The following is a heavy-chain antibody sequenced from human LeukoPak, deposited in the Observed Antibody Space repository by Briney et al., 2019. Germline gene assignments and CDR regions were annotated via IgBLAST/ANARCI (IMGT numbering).Heavy chain of an antibody. V-gene: IGHV4-34*01. CDR2: INHSGST. CDR3: ARGVRTLSEPGHYYYGMDV. D-gene: IGHD1-14*01. CDR1: GGSFSGYY. J-gene: IGHJ6*04. Sequence: SETLSLTCAVYGGSFSGYYWSWIRQPPGKGLEWIGEINHSGSTNYNPSLKSRVTISVDTSKNQFSLKLSSVTTADTAVYYCARGVRTLSEPGHYYYGMDVWGKGTTVTVSS.